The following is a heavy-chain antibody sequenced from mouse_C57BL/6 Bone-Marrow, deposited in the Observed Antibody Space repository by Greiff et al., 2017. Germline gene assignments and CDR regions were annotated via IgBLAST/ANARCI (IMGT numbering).Heavy chain of an antibody. CDR3: ARGAY. J-gene: IGHJ3*01. Sequence: VQLQQSGAELVKPGASVKISCKASGYAFSSYWMNWVKQRHGKSLEWIGQIYPGDGDTNYNGKFKGKATLTADTSPSTAYMQLNSLTSDDSAVYFCARGAYWGQGTLVTVSA. CDR2: IYPGDGDT. CDR1: GYAFSSYW. V-gene: IGHV1-80*01.